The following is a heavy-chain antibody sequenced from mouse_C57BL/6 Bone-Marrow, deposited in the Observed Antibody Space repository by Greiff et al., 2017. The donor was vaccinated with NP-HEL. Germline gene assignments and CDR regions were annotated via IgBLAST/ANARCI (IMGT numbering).Heavy chain of an antibody. CDR2: INPSSGYT. D-gene: IGHD1-1*01. Sequence: QVQLKQSGAELAQPGASVKLSCKASGYTFTSYWMHWVQQRPGQGLEWIGYINPSSGYTTYNQKFKDKATLTADKASSTAYMQLSRLTYEDSAVYYCARSAYYYGSSYFDYWGQGTTLTVSS. CDR3: ARSAYYYGSSYFDY. V-gene: IGHV1-7*01. J-gene: IGHJ2*01. CDR1: GYTFTSYW.